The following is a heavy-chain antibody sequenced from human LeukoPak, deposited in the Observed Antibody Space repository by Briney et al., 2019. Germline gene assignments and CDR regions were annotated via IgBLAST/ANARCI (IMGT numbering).Heavy chain of an antibody. CDR1: GYTFTSYG. D-gene: IGHD6-13*01. CDR3: ARVAIAAAGTVLDY. V-gene: IGHV1-18*01. Sequence: PWASVKVSCKASGYTFTSYGISWVREAPGQGLEWMGWISAYNGNTNYAQKLQGRVTMTTDTSTSTAYMELRSLRSEDTAVYYCARVAIAAAGTVLDYWGQGTLVTVSS. CDR2: ISAYNGNT. J-gene: IGHJ4*02.